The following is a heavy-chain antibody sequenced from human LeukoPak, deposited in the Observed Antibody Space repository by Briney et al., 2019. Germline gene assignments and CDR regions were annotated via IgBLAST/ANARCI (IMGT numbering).Heavy chain of an antibody. CDR2: ISSSGGSP. J-gene: IGHJ4*02. D-gene: IGHD3-22*01. V-gene: IGHV3-23*01. Sequence: GGSLRLSCAASGFSFSSYAMSWVRQAPGKGLEWVSGISSSGGSPYYADSVQGRFTISRDNSKNTLFLQMTGLRAEDTAVYYCADLGTTYYYDRSTYWGQEPWSPSPQ. CDR1: GFSFSSYA. CDR3: ADLGTTYYYDRSTY.